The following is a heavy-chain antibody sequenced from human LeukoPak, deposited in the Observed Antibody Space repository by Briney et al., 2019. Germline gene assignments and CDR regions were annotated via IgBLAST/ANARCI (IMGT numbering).Heavy chain of an antibody. CDR3: ARCTGLHYYYGLDV. CDR1: GGSISSSNW. CDR2: IYHSGST. V-gene: IGHV4-4*02. Sequence: KPSETLSLTCAVSGGSISSSNWWSWVRQSPGKGLVWIGEIYHSGSTNYNPSLKSRVIISVDKSKNQFSLKLSSVTAADTAVYFCARCTGLHYYYGLDVWGQGTTVTVSS. D-gene: IGHD2-8*02. J-gene: IGHJ6*02.